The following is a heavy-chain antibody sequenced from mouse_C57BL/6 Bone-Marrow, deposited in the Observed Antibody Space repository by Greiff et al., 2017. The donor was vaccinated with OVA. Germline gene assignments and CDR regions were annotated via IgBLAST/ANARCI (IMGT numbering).Heavy chain of an antibody. D-gene: IGHD2-3*01. CDR2: IDPETGGT. CDR1: GYTFTDYE. J-gene: IGHJ4*01. V-gene: IGHV1-15*01. Sequence: VKLQESGAELVRPGASVTLSCKASGYTFTDYEMHWVKQTPVHGLEWIGAIDPETGGTAYNQKFKGKAILTADKSSSTAHMELRSLTSEDSAVYYCTPIYDGYPYAMDYWGQGTSVTVSS. CDR3: TPIYDGYPYAMDY.